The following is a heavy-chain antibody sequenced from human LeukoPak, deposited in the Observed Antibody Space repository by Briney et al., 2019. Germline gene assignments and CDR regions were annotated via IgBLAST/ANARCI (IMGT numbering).Heavy chain of an antibody. J-gene: IGHJ3*02. D-gene: IGHD2-15*01. V-gene: IGHV3-30-3*01. Sequence: GGSLRLSCAASGFTFSSYAMHWVHQAPGKGLEWVAVISYDGSNKYYADSVKGRFTISRDNSKNTLYLQMNSLRAEDTAVYYCARDMAHCSGGSCESAFDIWGQGTMVTVSS. CDR1: GFTFSSYA. CDR2: ISYDGSNK. CDR3: ARDMAHCSGGSCESAFDI.